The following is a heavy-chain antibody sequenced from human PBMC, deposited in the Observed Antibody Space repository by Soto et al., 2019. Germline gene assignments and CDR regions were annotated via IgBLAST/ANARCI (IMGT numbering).Heavy chain of an antibody. Sequence: ASVKVSCKASGYTFTSYGISWVRQAPGQGLEWMGGIVAYNGNTIYAQKFQGRVTITADESTSTAYMELSSLRSDDTAVYYCARDTAAAADVQFDYWGQGTLVTVSS. CDR3: ARDTAAAADVQFDY. J-gene: IGHJ4*02. CDR2: IVAYNGNT. D-gene: IGHD6-13*01. V-gene: IGHV1-18*01. CDR1: GYTFTSYG.